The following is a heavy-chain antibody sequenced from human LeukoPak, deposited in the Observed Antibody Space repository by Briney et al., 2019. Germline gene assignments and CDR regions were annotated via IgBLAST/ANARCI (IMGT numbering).Heavy chain of an antibody. D-gene: IGHD2-15*01. Sequence: PGGSLRLSCAASGFTFSSYAMSWGRQAPGKGLEWVSGISGSGGSTYYADSVKGRFTISRDNSENTLYLQMNSLRAEDTAVYHCAKAAGYCSGGSCYDHWGQGTLVTVSS. CDR2: ISGSGGST. V-gene: IGHV3-23*01. J-gene: IGHJ4*02. CDR3: AKAAGYCSGGSCYDH. CDR1: GFTFSSYA.